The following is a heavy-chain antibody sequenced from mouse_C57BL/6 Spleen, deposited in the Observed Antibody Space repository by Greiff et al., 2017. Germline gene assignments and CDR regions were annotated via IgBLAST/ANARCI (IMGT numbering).Heavy chain of an antibody. J-gene: IGHJ4*01. V-gene: IGHV5-9-1*02. CDR2: ISSGGDYI. D-gene: IGHD3-3*01. Sequence: EVQLVESGEGLVKPGGSLKLSCAASGFTFSSYAMSWVRQTPEKRLEWVAYISSGGDYIYYADTVKGRFTISRDNARNTLYLQMSSLKSEDTAMYYCTRDRGLGGFYYAMDYWGQGTSVTVSS. CDR1: GFTFSSYA. CDR3: TRDRGLGGFYYAMDY.